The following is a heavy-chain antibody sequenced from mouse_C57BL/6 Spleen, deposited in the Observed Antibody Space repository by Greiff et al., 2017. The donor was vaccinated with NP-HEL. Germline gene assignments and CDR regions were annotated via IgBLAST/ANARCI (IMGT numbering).Heavy chain of an antibody. J-gene: IGHJ2*01. D-gene: IGHD2-3*01. V-gene: IGHV1-76*01. Sequence: QVHVQQSGAELVRPGASVKLSCKASGYTFTDYYINWVKQRPGQGLEWIARIYPGSGNTYYNEKFKGKATLTAEKSSSTAYMQLSSLTSEDSAVYVCARAIYDGYYFDYWGQGTTLTVSS. CDR2: IYPGSGNT. CDR1: GYTFTDYY. CDR3: ARAIYDGYYFDY.